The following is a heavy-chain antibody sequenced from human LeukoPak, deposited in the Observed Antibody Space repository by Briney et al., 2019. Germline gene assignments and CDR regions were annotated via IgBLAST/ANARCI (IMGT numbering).Heavy chain of an antibody. J-gene: IGHJ4*02. CDR2: IYHSGST. CDR1: GYSISSGYY. D-gene: IGHD6-6*01. Sequence: SETLSLTCTVSGYSISSGYYWGWIRQPPGKGLEWIGSIYHSGSTYYNPSLKSRVTISVDTSKNQFSLKLSSVTAADTAVYYCARVRSSSSRGYFDYWGQGTLVTVSS. CDR3: ARVRSSSSRGYFDY. V-gene: IGHV4-38-2*02.